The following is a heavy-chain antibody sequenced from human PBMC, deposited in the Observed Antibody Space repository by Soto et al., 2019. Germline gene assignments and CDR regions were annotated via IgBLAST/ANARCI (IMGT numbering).Heavy chain of an antibody. J-gene: IGHJ5*02. CDR2: IYFTGST. V-gene: IGHV4-30-4*01. CDR1: GDTVNNGDYF. D-gene: IGHD5-12*01. Sequence: SETLSLTCTVSGDTVNNGDYFWSWIRQSPGKGLEWLGYIYFTGSTYYSPSLKSRLHISMDKSKNHFSLEMTSVTVADTAVYFCARGEVVDVVAAFKRELDPWGPGLLVTVYS. CDR3: ARGEVVDVVAAFKRELDP.